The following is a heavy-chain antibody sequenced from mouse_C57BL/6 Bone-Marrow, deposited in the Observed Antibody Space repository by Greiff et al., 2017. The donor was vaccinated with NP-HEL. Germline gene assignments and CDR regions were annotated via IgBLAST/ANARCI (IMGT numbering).Heavy chain of an antibody. CDR1: GYTFTSYW. Sequence: VQLQQSGAELVRPGSSVKLSCKASGYTFTSYWMDWVKQRPGQGLEWIGNIYPSDSETHYNQKFKGKATLTVDKSSSTAYMQLSSLTSEDSAVYYCARRGWDYAMDYWGQGTSVTVSS. V-gene: IGHV1-61*01. CDR3: ARRGWDYAMDY. D-gene: IGHD3-2*02. CDR2: IYPSDSET. J-gene: IGHJ4*01.